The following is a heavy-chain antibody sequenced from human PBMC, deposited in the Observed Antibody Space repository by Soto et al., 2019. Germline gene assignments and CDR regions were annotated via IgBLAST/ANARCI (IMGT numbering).Heavy chain of an antibody. CDR1: GFTFSSYA. CDR2: ISGSGGST. Sequence: PGGSLRLSCAASGFTFSSYAMSWVRQAPGKGLEWVSAISGSGGSTYYADSVKGRFTISRDNSKNTLYLQMNSLRAEDTAVYYCAKRDLIAVAGVPPDYYYYGMDVWCQGTTVTVSS. J-gene: IGHJ6*02. V-gene: IGHV3-23*01. D-gene: IGHD6-19*01. CDR3: AKRDLIAVAGVPPDYYYYGMDV.